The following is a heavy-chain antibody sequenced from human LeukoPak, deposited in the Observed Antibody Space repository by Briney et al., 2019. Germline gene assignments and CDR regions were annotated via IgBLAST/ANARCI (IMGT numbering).Heavy chain of an antibody. V-gene: IGHV4-39*07. CDR3: ARSGIAVAGSAGLYNWFDP. J-gene: IGHJ5*02. Sequence: SETLSLTCTVSGGSISSSNYYWGWIRQPPGKGLEWIGNVYYSGSTYYNPSLKSRVTISVDTSKNQFSLKLSSVTAADTAVYYCARSGIAVAGSAGLYNWFDPWGQGTLVTVSS. CDR2: VYYSGST. D-gene: IGHD6-19*01. CDR1: GGSISSSNYY.